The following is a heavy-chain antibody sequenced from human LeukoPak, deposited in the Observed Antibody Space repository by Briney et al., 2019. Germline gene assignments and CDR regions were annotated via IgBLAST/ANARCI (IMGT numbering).Heavy chain of an antibody. V-gene: IGHV3-23*01. CDR3: AKDFGRAIDYVWGSYRYPSLGY. Sequence: PGGSLRLSCAASGFTFSSYAISWVRQAPGRGLGWVSAISGSGGSTYYADSVNGRFTISRDNSKTTLYLQMNSLRAEDTAVYYCAKDFGRAIDYVWGSYRYPSLGYWGQGTLVTVSS. J-gene: IGHJ4*02. CDR2: ISGSGGST. CDR1: GFTFSSYA. D-gene: IGHD3-16*02.